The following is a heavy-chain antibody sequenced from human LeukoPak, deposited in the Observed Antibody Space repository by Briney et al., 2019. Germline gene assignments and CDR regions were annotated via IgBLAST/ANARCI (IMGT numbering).Heavy chain of an antibody. CDR1: RGSFSEFY. V-gene: IGHV4-34*01. CDR3: AYSSAYQQH. Sequence: SETLSLTCAVYRGSFSEFYCSWIRQSPGKGLEWIGEINHSGSTNYNPSLKSRVTISGDTSKNQLSLKLSSLTAADTAVYYCAYSSAYQQHWGQGTLVTVSS. D-gene: IGHD3-22*01. J-gene: IGHJ1*01. CDR2: INHSGST.